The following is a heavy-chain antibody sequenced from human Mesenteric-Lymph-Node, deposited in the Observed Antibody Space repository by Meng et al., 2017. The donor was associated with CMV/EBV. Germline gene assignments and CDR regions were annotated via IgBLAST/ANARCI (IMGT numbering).Heavy chain of an antibody. CDR2: INTDTGKP. CDR3: ATGIYLGPPH. CDR1: GYSFASYA. D-gene: IGHD3-10*01. V-gene: IGHV7-4-1*02. Sequence: KVSCKASGYSFASYAMNWMRQAPGQGLEWMGWINTDTGKPTYAQDFRGRFVFSLDTSVSTAYLEIKSLRTEDTAVYFCATGIYLGPPHWGQGSLVTVSS. J-gene: IGHJ4*02.